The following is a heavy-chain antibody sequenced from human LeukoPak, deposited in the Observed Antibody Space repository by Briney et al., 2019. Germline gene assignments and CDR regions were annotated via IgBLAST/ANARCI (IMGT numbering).Heavy chain of an antibody. D-gene: IGHD3-22*01. J-gene: IGHJ4*02. V-gene: IGHV3-48*02. CDR1: GFTFRSYS. CDR2: ISSTSSTI. Sequence: GGSLRLSCAASGFTFRSYSMHWVRQAPGKGLEWVSYISSTSSTIYYADSVKGRFTISRDNAKNSLYLQMNSLRDEDTAVYYCARKGYYYDSSAYYSFDYWGQGTLVTVSS. CDR3: ARKGYYYDSSAYYSFDY.